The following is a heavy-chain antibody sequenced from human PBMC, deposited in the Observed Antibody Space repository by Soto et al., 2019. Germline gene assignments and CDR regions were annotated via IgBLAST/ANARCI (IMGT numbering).Heavy chain of an antibody. CDR1: GFTFSSYS. CDR3: ARGLRFLEWLLIHYYYGMDV. V-gene: IGHV3-21*01. CDR2: ISSSSSYI. Sequence: GGSLRLSCAASGFTFSSYSMNWVRQAPGKGLEWVSSISSSSSYIYYADSVKGRFTISRDNSKSTLYLQMNSLRAEDTAVYYCARGLRFLEWLLIHYYYGMDVWGQGTTVTVSS. D-gene: IGHD3-3*01. J-gene: IGHJ6*02.